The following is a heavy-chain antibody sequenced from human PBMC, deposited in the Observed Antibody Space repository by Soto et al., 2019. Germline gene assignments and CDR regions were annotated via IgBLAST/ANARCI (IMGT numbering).Heavy chain of an antibody. J-gene: IGHJ4*02. Sequence: SETLSLTCTVSGGSISSYYWSWIRQPPGKGLEWIGYIYYSGSTNYNPSLKSRVTISVDTSKNQFSLKLSSVTAADTAVYYCARLYDYVWGSYRYMMYYFDYWGQGTLVTVSS. CDR3: ARLYDYVWGSYRYMMYYFDY. D-gene: IGHD3-16*02. CDR2: IYYSGST. V-gene: IGHV4-59*08. CDR1: GGSISSYY.